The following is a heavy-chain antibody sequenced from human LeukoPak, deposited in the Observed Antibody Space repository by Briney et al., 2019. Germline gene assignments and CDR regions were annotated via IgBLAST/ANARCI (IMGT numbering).Heavy chain of an antibody. D-gene: IGHD5-12*01. CDR3: AREEPYSGYSDY. CDR2: IKQDGSEK. Sequence: GGSLRLSCAASGFTFSSYLMSWVRQAPGKGLEWVANIKQDGSEKYYVDSVKGRFTISRDNAKNSLYLQMNSLRAEDTAVYYCAREEPYSGYSDYWGQGTLVTVSS. CDR1: GFTFSSYL. V-gene: IGHV3-7*01. J-gene: IGHJ4*02.